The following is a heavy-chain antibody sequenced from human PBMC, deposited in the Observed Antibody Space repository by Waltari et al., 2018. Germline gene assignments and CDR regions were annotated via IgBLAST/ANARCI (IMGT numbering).Heavy chain of an antibody. J-gene: IGHJ4*02. V-gene: IGHV1-69*01. D-gene: IGHD3-22*01. Sequence: QVQLVQSGAEVKKPGSSVKVSCKASGGTFSSYAISWVRQAPGQGLEWMGGIIPIFGTANYAQKFQGRVTITADESTSTAYMELSSLRSEDTAVYYCARDRSYYDSSGYYYFDYWGQGTLVTVSS. CDR2: IIPIFGTA. CDR1: GGTFSSYA. CDR3: ARDRSYYDSSGYYYFDY.